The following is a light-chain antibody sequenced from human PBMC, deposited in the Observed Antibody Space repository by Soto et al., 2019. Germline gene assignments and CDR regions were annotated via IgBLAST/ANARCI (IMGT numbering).Light chain of an antibody. CDR2: AAS. CDR1: QGISSY. Sequence: DIQLTQSPSFLSASVGDRVTITCRASQGISSYLAWYQQKPGKAPKLLIYAASTLQSGVPSRFSGSGSGTEFTLTISSLQREDFATYYCQQLNSYPHTFGPGTKVDIK. J-gene: IGKJ3*01. CDR3: QQLNSYPHT. V-gene: IGKV1-9*01.